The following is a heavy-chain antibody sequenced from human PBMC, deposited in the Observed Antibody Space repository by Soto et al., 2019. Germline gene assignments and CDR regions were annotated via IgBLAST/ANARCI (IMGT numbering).Heavy chain of an antibody. V-gene: IGHV1-18*01. D-gene: IGHD3-3*01. Sequence: ASVKVSCKASGYTFTSYGISWVRQAPGQGLEWMGWISAYNGNTNYAQKLQGRVTMTTDTSTSTAYMELRSLRSDDTAVYYCARDPRLITIFGVVPLYGMDVWGQGTTVTVSS. J-gene: IGHJ6*02. CDR3: ARDPRLITIFGVVPLYGMDV. CDR2: ISAYNGNT. CDR1: GYTFTSYG.